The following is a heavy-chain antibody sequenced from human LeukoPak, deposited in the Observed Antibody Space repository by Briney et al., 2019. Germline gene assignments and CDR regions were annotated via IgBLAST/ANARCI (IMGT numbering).Heavy chain of an antibody. Sequence: PGGSLRLSCAASGFTFSSHEMNWVRQAPGKGLEWVSYISSSGSTIYYADSVKGRFTISRDNAKNSLYLQINSLRAEYTAVYYCARARSWSSFDYWGQGTLVTVSS. CDR3: ARARSWSSFDY. D-gene: IGHD6-13*01. V-gene: IGHV3-48*03. J-gene: IGHJ4*02. CDR2: ISSSGSTI. CDR1: GFTFSSHE.